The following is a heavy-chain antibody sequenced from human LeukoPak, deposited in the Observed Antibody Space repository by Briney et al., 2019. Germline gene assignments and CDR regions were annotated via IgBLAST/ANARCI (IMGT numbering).Heavy chain of an antibody. CDR2: INWNGGST. CDR3: ARGAAPLYYYDSSGSIDY. CDR1: GFTFDDYG. Sequence: PGGSLRLSCAASGFTFDDYGMSWVCQAPGKGLEWVSGINWNGGSTGYADSVKGRFTISRDNAKNSLYLQMNSLRAEDTALYYCARGAAPLYYYDSSGSIDYWGQGTLVTVSS. D-gene: IGHD3-22*01. J-gene: IGHJ4*02. V-gene: IGHV3-20*04.